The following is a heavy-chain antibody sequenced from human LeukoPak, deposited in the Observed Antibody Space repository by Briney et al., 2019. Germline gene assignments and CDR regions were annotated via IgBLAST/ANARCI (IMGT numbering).Heavy chain of an antibody. Sequence: QTLSLTRAISGYSVSSNSAAWSWIRQPPSRGLEWLGRTYYRSNWNNNYAVSVKSRITINPDTCKNQFSLQLNSVAPEDTAVYYCARAPGEYYYDSSGDNSLRYGMDVWGQGTTVTVSS. CDR2: TYYRSNWNN. D-gene: IGHD3-22*01. CDR3: ARAPGEYYYDSSGDNSLRYGMDV. CDR1: GYSVSSNSAA. V-gene: IGHV6-1*01. J-gene: IGHJ6*02.